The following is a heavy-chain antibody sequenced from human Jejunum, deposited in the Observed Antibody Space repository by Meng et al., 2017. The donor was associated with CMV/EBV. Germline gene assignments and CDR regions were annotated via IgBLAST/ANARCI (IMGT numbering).Heavy chain of an antibody. V-gene: IGHV4-30-4*08. CDR3: ASYYYDASGHNWFDA. CDR2: ISYSGGT. D-gene: IGHD3-22*01. Sequence: SGGSISSGDYYWSWIRQAPGKGLEWIGYISYSGGTYYNQSLKTRITISIDTSKAQFSLKMSSVTAADTAVYYCASYYYDASGHNWFDAWGRGILVTVSS. J-gene: IGHJ5*02. CDR1: GGSISSGDYY.